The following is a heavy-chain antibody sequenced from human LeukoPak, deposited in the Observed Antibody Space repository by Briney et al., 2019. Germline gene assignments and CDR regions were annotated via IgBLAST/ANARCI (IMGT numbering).Heavy chain of an antibody. J-gene: IGHJ4*02. CDR1: GDSISSGSYY. V-gene: IGHV4-61*02. CDR2: IYTTGST. CDR3: ARIRGSYRYEYDY. Sequence: SETLSLTCSVSGDSISSGSYYWSWIRQPAGKGLEWLGRIYTTGSTNYNPSLKSRVTISVDTSKNQFSLKLSSVTAADTAVYYCARIRGSYRYEYDYWGQGTLVTVSS. D-gene: IGHD3-16*02.